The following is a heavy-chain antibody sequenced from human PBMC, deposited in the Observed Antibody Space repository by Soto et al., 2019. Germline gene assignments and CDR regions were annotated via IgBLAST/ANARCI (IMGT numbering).Heavy chain of an antibody. CDR1: EGSFSSYT. CDR3: TTQLIVHYQNRGGEDV. J-gene: IGHJ6*02. Sequence: QVQLVQSGPEVKKPGSSVKVSCTASEGSFSSYTFSWVRQTPGQGLEWMGRIIPVLTIANYAPKFQDRVTIPADKATPTVYLELSSLISDDTAVSYCTTQLIVHYQNRGGEDVWGQGTTVTVSS. D-gene: IGHD6-6*01. V-gene: IGHV1-69*02. CDR2: IIPVLTIA.